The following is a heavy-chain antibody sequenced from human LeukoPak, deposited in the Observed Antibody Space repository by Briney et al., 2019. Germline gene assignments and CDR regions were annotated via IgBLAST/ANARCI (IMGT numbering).Heavy chain of an antibody. CDR1: GFTFSSYA. J-gene: IGHJ5*02. CDR3: AKDGFCSSTTCTIDWFDR. Sequence: GGSLRLSCAASGFTFSSYAMSWVRQAPGKGLEWVSVISGTGGDPYYADSVKGRFTISRDNSKNTLYLQMNSLRAEDTAVYYCAKDGFCSSTTCTIDWFDRWGQGTLVTVSS. V-gene: IGHV3-23*01. CDR2: ISGTGGDP. D-gene: IGHD2-2*01.